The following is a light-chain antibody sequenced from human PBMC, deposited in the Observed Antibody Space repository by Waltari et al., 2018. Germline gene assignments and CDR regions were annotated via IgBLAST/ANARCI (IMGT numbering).Light chain of an antibody. CDR3: QQYLRAPLT. V-gene: IGKV4-1*01. CDR2: WAY. J-gene: IGKJ4*01. Sequence: DIVMTQSPESLTMSLGERATINCKSSQSLLDRTNNKNNLAWYQKKPGQPPRLLIYWAYTRDSGIPDRCSGSGYGTDFTLTVTNLQAEDVGIYYCQQYLRAPLTFGGGTKVEI. CDR1: QSLLDRTNNKNN.